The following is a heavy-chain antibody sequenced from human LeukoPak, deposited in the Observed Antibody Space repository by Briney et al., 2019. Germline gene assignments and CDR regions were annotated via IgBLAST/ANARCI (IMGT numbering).Heavy chain of an antibody. Sequence: ASVKVSCKASGYTFNRYGISWVRQAPGQGLEWMGWISAYNGNTKYSQKVQGRVTMTTDTSTSTAYMELRSLRSDDTAVYYCARGDYYGSPKVVAAWGQGTLVTVSS. J-gene: IGHJ5*02. CDR1: GYTFNRYG. CDR2: ISAYNGNT. V-gene: IGHV1-18*01. D-gene: IGHD3-10*01. CDR3: ARGDYYGSPKVVAA.